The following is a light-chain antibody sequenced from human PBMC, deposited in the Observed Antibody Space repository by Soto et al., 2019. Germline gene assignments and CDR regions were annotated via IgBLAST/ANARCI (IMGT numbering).Light chain of an antibody. CDR3: ASYTTSSTYV. V-gene: IGLV2-14*01. J-gene: IGLJ1*01. Sequence: QSALTQPASVSGSPGQSIAISCTGTSSDVGGYSYVSWYQQQPGKAPKLVISDVSNRPSGVSDRFSGSKSGNTASLTISGLQTEDEADYYCASYTTSSTYVFGTGTKLTGL. CDR1: SSDVGGYSY. CDR2: DVS.